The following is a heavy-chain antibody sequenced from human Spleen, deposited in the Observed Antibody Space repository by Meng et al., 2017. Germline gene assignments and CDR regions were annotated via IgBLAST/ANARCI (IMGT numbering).Heavy chain of an antibody. CDR3: ARDLGGIFAY. V-gene: IGHV3-74*01. CDR2: INPDGSTT. J-gene: IGHJ4*02. D-gene: IGHD6-13*01. Sequence: GESLKISCVASGFTFSRYWMHWVRQDPGKGLVWVSRINPDGSTTSYADSVKGRFTISRDNAKNTLYLQMNSLRVEDTAVYYCARDLGGIFAYWGQGALVTVSS. CDR1: GFTFSRYW.